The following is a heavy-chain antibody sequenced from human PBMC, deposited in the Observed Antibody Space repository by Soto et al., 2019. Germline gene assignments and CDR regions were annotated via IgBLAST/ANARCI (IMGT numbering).Heavy chain of an antibody. Sequence: SETLSLTCAVYGGSFSGYYWSWIRQPPGKGLEWIGEINHSGSTNYNPSLKSRVTISVDTSKNQFSLKLSSVTAADTAVYYCARGVRFLEWLLYPSVGYMDVWGKGTTVTVSS. CDR3: ARGVRFLEWLLYPSVGYMDV. V-gene: IGHV4-34*01. CDR1: GGSFSGYY. J-gene: IGHJ6*03. CDR2: INHSGST. D-gene: IGHD3-3*01.